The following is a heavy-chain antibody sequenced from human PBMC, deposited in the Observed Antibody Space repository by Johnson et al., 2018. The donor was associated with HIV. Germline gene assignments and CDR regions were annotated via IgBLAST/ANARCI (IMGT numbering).Heavy chain of an antibody. CDR2: ISYDGSNK. CDR3: AREMATIRGYAFDI. Sequence: QVQLVESGGGVVQPGRSLRLSCAASGFTFSSYAMHWVRQAPGKGLEWVAVISYDGSNKYYADSVKGRFTISRDNSKNTLYLQMNSLRAEDTAVYSCAREMATIRGYAFDIWGQGTMVTVSS. D-gene: IGHD5-24*01. V-gene: IGHV3-30-3*01. J-gene: IGHJ3*02. CDR1: GFTFSSYA.